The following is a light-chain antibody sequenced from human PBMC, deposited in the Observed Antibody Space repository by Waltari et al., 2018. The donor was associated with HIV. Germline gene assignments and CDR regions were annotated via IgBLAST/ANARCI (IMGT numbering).Light chain of an antibody. CDR3: CAYAGPTGLSEV. CDR2: DVG. V-gene: IGLV2-23*02. CDR1: SSDIGAYNY. Sequence: QSALTQPASVSGSPGQSITISCTGTSSDIGAYNYVYWYQQHPGKAPKLIIYDVGTRPSGVSDRFSGSKSGNTASLTLSVLQSEDEADYHCCAYAGPTGLSEVFGGGTKLTVL. J-gene: IGLJ2*01.